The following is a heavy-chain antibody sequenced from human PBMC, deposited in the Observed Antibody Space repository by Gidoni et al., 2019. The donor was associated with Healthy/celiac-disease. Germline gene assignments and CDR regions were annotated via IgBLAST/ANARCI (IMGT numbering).Heavy chain of an antibody. J-gene: IGHJ4*02. V-gene: IGHV4-39*01. Sequence: QLQLQESGPGLVKPSETLSLTCTVSGGSISSSSYYWGWFRQPPGKGLEWIGSIYYSGSTYYNPSLKSRVTISVDTSKNQFSLKLSSVTAADTAVYYCARLEGVAATIDYWGQGTLVTVSS. CDR2: IYYSGST. CDR3: ARLEGVAATIDY. D-gene: IGHD2-15*01. CDR1: GGSISSSSYY.